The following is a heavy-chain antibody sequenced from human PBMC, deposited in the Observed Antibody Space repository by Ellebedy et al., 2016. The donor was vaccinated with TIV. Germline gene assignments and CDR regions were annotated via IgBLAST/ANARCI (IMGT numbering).Heavy chain of an antibody. CDR2: INTDGSST. D-gene: IGHD3-9*01. Sequence: PGGSLRLSCVASGCTSRNYWMHWVRQAPGKGLVWVSHINTDGSSTSYADSVKGRFTISRDNARNTLYLQMNSLRVEDTAVYYCACWAGQERYQGPFDYWGQGILVIVST. CDR1: GCTSRNYW. CDR3: ACWAGQERYQGPFDY. J-gene: IGHJ4*02. V-gene: IGHV3-74*01.